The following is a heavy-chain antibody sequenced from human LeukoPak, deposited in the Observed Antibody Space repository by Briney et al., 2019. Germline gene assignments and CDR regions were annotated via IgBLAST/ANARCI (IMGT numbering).Heavy chain of an antibody. CDR2: ISSRGST. V-gene: IGHV4-59*01. CDR3: ARGQNYRSGYTVTELGSGYLDY. CDR1: GGPINTYY. Sequence: PSETVSLTCTVSGGPINTYYWSWIRQPPGKGLEWIGYISSRGSTNYNPSLKSRVTISIDTSKNQFSLKLTSVTAADTAVYYCARGQNYRSGYTVTELGSGYLDYWGQGTLVTVSS. J-gene: IGHJ4*02. D-gene: IGHD5-18*01.